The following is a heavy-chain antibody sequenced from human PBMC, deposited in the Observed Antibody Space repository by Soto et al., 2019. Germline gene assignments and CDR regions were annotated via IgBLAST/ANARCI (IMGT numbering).Heavy chain of an antibody. CDR3: AKIATVAGTLYYFDY. CDR1: GFTFSSYS. CDR2: ISGSGGST. J-gene: IGHJ4*02. V-gene: IGHV3-23*01. D-gene: IGHD6-19*01. Sequence: GGSLRLSCAASGFTFSSYSMNWVRQAPGKGLEWVSAISGSGGSTYYADSVKGRFTISRDNSKNTLYLQMNSLRAEDTAVYYCAKIATVAGTLYYFDYWGQGTLVTVSS.